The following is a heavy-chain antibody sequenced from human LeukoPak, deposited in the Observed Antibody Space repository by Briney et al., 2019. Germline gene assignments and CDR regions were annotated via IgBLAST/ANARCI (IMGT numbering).Heavy chain of an antibody. J-gene: IGHJ4*02. CDR3: AKGGIGWLQLYFDY. D-gene: IGHD5-24*01. CDR2: ISGSGGST. CDR1: GFTFSSYS. Sequence: PGGSLRLSCAAPGFTFSSYSMSWVRQAPGKGLEWVSAISGSGGSTYYADSVKGRFTISRDNSKNTLYLQMNSLRAEDTAVYYCAKGGIGWLQLYFDYWGQGTLVTVSS. V-gene: IGHV3-23*01.